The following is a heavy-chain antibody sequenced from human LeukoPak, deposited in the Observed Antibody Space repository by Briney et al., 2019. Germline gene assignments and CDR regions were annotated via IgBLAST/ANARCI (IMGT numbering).Heavy chain of an antibody. V-gene: IGHV3-9*01. J-gene: IGHJ4*02. D-gene: IGHD6-13*01. Sequence: GGSLRLSCAASGFTFDDYAMHWVRQAPGKGLEWVSGISWNSGSIGYADSVKGRFTISRDNSKNTLYLQMNSLRAEDTAVYYCAKDSGYAAAGPGLKALDYWGQGTLVTVSS. CDR3: AKDSGYAAAGPGLKALDY. CDR2: ISWNSGSI. CDR1: GFTFDDYA.